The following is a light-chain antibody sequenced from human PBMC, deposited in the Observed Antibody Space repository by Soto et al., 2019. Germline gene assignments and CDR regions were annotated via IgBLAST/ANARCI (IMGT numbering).Light chain of an antibody. CDR2: DAS. J-gene: IGKJ2*01. Sequence: DIVMTQSPDSLSLSPGERATLSCRASQSVSSYLAWYQQKPGQAPRLLIYDASNRATGIPARFSGSGSGTDFTLTISSLEPEDFAVYYCQQRTTFGQGTKLEIK. V-gene: IGKV3-11*01. CDR1: QSVSSY. CDR3: QQRTT.